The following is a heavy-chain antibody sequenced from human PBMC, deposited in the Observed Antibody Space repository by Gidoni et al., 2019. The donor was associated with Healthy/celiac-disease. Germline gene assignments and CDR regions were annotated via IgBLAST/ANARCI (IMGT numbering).Heavy chain of an antibody. V-gene: IGHV4-59*01. D-gene: IGHD3-22*01. Sequence: QVQLQESGPGLVKPSETLSLTCTVSGGSISSYYWSWIRQPPGKGLEWIGYIYYSGSTNYNPSLKSRVTISVDTSKNQFSLKLSSVTAADTAVYYCARSPPTPEFDDSSGHTPRWAFDIWGQGTMVTVSS. CDR2: IYYSGST. J-gene: IGHJ3*02. CDR1: GGSISSYY. CDR3: ARSPPTPEFDDSSGHTPRWAFDI.